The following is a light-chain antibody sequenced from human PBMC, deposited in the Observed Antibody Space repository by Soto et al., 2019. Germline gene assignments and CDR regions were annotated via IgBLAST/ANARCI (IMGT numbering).Light chain of an antibody. J-gene: IGKJ1*01. V-gene: IGKV1-39*01. CDR3: QQSYSTPRT. CDR1: QDISRW. Sequence: IQISHSPATVSGPVRYRATITCRASQDISRWLAWYQQKPGKAPKLLIYAASSLQSGVPSRFSGSGSGTDFTLTISSLQPEDFATYYCQQSYSTPRTFGQGTKVDNK. CDR2: AAS.